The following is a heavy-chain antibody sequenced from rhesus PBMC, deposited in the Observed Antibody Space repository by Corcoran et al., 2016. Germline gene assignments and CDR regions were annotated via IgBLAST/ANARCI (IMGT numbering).Heavy chain of an antibody. J-gene: IGHJ5-1*01. D-gene: IGHD3-9*01. Sequence: QVQLQESDPGLVKPSETLSLTCAVPGGSISSSYYYWSWIRKAPGKGLDWIGYISYSGSTSYNPSLKSRVTISMDVSKNQFSLRLTSVTAADTAVYYCTSPVRYRFDVWGPGVLVSVSS. CDR1: GGSISSSYYY. CDR3: TSPVRYRFDV. CDR2: ISYSGST. V-gene: IGHV4-122*02.